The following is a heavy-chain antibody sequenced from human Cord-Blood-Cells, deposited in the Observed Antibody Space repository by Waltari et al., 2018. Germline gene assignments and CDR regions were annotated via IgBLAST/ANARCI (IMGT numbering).Heavy chain of an antibody. CDR2: INPNSGGT. J-gene: IGHJ2*01. D-gene: IGHD6-6*01. CDR1: GYTFTGYY. Sequence: QVQLVQSGAEVKKPGASVKVSCKASGYTFTGYYMHWVQQAPGQGLEWMGRINPNSGGTNYAQKFQGRVTMTRDTSISTAYMELSRLRSDDTAVYYCARDPRSYSSSSWYFDLWGRGTLVTVSS. CDR3: ARDPRSYSSSSWYFDL. V-gene: IGHV1-2*06.